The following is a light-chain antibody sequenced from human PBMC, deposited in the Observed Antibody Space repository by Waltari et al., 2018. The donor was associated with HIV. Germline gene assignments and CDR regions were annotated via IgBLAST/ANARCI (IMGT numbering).Light chain of an antibody. CDR1: SSDLGFFNY. CDR2: EVG. V-gene: IGLV2-14*01. J-gene: IGLJ2*01. CDR3: SSYTSSGTLV. Sequence: QSALTQPASVSGSPGQSITISCTGTSSDLGFFNYVSWYQQHPGRAPKLMIYEVGNRPSGVSNRFSGSKSDNTASLTVSGLQPEDEADYYCSSYTSSGTLVFGGGTRLTVL.